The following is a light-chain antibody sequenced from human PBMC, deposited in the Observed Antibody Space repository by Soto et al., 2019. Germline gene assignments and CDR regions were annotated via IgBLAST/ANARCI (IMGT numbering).Light chain of an antibody. CDR1: EGVSDNY. CDR2: GAS. V-gene: IGKV3-20*01. Sequence: IVLTQSPGTLSLSPGERATLSCRASEGVSDNYLAWYQQKSGQAHRLLIYGASSRATGIPDRFSGSGSGTDFTLTISRLEPEDSAVYYCQQYGSSPPITFGQGTRLEIK. CDR3: QQYGSSPPIT. J-gene: IGKJ5*01.